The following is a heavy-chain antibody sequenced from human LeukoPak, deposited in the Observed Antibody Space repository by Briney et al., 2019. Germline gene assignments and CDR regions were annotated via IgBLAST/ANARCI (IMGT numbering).Heavy chain of an antibody. V-gene: IGHV3-23*01. CDR3: AKSLWSARSYFDY. CDR1: GFTFNSRA. D-gene: IGHD5-18*01. J-gene: IGHJ4*02. CDR2: ISNSGDNT. Sequence: GGSLRLSCAASGFTFNSRAMTWVRQAPGKGLEWVSTISNSGDNTHYADSVKGRFTISRDNSKNTLYLQMNSLRVEDTAVYFCAKSLWSARSYFDYWGQGTLVTVSS.